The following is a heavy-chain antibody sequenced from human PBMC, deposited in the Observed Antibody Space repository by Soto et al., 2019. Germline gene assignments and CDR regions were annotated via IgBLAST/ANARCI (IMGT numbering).Heavy chain of an antibody. CDR3: VRDSYTAHWHTAGEDY. V-gene: IGHV3-7*01. CDR1: GFYITNYW. CDR2: IKGDGSLK. J-gene: IGHJ4*02. D-gene: IGHD2-2*02. Sequence: DVQLVESGGGLVQPGGSLRLSCAASGFYITNYWMTWVRQAPGKGPEWVANIKGDGSLKFYVDSVRGRFTISRDNAKNSVYLGISRLRAEDTAVYYCVRDSYTAHWHTAGEDYWGQGTLVTVSS.